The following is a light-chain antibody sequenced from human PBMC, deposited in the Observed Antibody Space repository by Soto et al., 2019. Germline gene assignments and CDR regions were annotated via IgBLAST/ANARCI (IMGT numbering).Light chain of an antibody. CDR3: QAWDSSIVV. CDR2: QDS. J-gene: IGLJ2*01. CDR1: KLGNKY. Sequence: SYELTQPPSVSVSPGQTASINCSGDKLGNKYACWYQQKTGQSPVLVIYQDSKRPSGIPERFSGSNSGNTATLTISGTQAMDEADYYCQAWDSSIVVFGGGTKLTVL. V-gene: IGLV3-1*01.